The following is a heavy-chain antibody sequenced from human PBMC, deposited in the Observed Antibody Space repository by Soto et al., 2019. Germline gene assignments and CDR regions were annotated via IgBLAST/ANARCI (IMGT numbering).Heavy chain of an antibody. Sequence: ASVKVSCKASGYTFTSYGISWVRQAPGQGLEWMGWISAYNGNTNYAQKLQGRVTMTTDTSTSTAYMELRSLRSDDTAVYYCASLIRYSCYDYQYGMYVWGQGTTVTGSS. CDR3: ASLIRYSCYDYQYGMYV. D-gene: IGHD5-12*01. CDR2: ISAYNGNT. CDR1: GYTFTSYG. V-gene: IGHV1-18*01. J-gene: IGHJ6*01.